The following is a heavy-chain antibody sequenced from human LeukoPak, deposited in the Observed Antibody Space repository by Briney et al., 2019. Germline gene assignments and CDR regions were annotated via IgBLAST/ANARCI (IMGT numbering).Heavy chain of an antibody. D-gene: IGHD3-22*01. Sequence: SETLSLTCTVSGGAISSYYWSWIRQPPGKGLEWIGYIYYSGSTNYNPSLKSRVTISVDTSKNQFSLKLSSVTAADTAVYYCARSAPNYYDSSGYYPFDYWGQGTLVTVSS. CDR2: IYYSGST. J-gene: IGHJ4*02. CDR1: GGAISSYY. V-gene: IGHV4-59*08. CDR3: ARSAPNYYDSSGYYPFDY.